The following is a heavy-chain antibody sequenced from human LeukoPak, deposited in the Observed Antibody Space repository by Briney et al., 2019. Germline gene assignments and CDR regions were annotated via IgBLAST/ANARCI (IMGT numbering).Heavy chain of an antibody. Sequence: SETLPLTCTVSGGSISSSSYYWGWIRQPPRKGLEWIGSIYYSGSTYYNPSLKSRVTISVDTSKNQFSLKLSSVTAADTAVYYCGRLRAAAGPHVWQWLPYFDYWGQGTLVTVSS. J-gene: IGHJ4*02. V-gene: IGHV4-39*01. D-gene: IGHD6-13*01. CDR1: GGSISSSSYY. CDR2: IYYSGST. CDR3: GRLRAAAGPHVWQWLPYFDY.